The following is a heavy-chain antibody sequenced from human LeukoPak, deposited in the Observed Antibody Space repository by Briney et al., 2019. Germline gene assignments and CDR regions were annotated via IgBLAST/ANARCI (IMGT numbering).Heavy chain of an antibody. D-gene: IGHD3-3*01. Sequence: DGSQEYYVDSVKGRFTISRDSAKNSLYLQMNSLRAEDTAVYYCARGVPYDSWSGPHYSDYWGQGTLVTVSS. V-gene: IGHV3-7*01. J-gene: IGHJ4*02. CDR2: DGSQE. CDR3: ARGVPYDSWSGPHYSDY.